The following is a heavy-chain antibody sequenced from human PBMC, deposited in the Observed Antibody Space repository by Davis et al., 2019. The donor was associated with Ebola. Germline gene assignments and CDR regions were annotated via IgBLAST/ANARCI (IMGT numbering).Heavy chain of an antibody. D-gene: IGHD4-17*01. Sequence: GESLKISCAASGFTFSSYGMHWVRQAPGKGLEWVAFIRYDGSNKYYADSVKGRFTISRVNSKNTLYLQMNSLRAEDTAVYYCARDRDYGDSPFDYWGQGTLVTVSS. CDR1: GFTFSSYG. CDR2: IRYDGSNK. V-gene: IGHV3-30*02. J-gene: IGHJ4*02. CDR3: ARDRDYGDSPFDY.